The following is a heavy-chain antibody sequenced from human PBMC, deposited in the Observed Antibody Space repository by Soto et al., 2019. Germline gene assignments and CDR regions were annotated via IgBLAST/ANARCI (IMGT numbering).Heavy chain of an antibody. D-gene: IGHD2-2*01. CDR1: GFTFSNYW. CDR3: ARMLRGSVSAAIKY. V-gene: IGHV3-7*01. CDR2: IKQDGSEE. J-gene: IGHJ4*02. Sequence: PGGSLRLSCAASGFTFSNYWMSWVRQAPGKGLEWVANIKQDGSEEYYVDSVKGRFTISRDNAKNSVYLQMSSLRAEDTAMYYCARMLRGSVSAAIKYWGQGTLVTVSS.